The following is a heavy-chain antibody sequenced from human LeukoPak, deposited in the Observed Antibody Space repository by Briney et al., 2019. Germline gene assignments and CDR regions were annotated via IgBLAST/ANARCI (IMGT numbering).Heavy chain of an antibody. Sequence: GASLRLSCAASGFIFSNYAMYWVRQAQGKGLEWVSAISGRSDNTYYADSVKGRFTLSRDSSKNTLYLQMNSLRADDTAVYYCAKWGDYDVLTGYYVSDFWGQGTLVTVSS. J-gene: IGHJ4*02. CDR2: ISGRSDNT. D-gene: IGHD3-9*01. CDR3: AKWGDYDVLTGYYVSDF. V-gene: IGHV3-23*01. CDR1: GFIFSNYA.